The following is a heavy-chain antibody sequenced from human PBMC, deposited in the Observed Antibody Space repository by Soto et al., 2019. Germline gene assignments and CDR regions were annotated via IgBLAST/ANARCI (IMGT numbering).Heavy chain of an antibody. V-gene: IGHV3-33*01. CDR2: IWFDGSKQ. CDR3: ARDTDTSSHYSRFDP. J-gene: IGHJ5*02. CDR1: GFAFSFYG. Sequence: GGSLRLSCEVSGFAFSFYGIHWVRQAPGKGLEWVAVIWFDGSKQYYADSVKGRFTVSRDDSKKTAFLQMNSLRVEDTAVYYCARDTDTSSHYSRFDPWGQGTLVTVSS. D-gene: IGHD3-22*01.